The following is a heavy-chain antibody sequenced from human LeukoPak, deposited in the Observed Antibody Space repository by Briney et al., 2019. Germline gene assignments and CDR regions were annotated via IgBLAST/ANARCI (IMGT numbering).Heavy chain of an antibody. D-gene: IGHD3-10*01. Sequence: NPSETLSLTCTVSGGSISSGDYYWSWIRQPPGKGLEWIGYIYYSGSTYYNPSLKSRVTISVDTSKNQLSLKLSSVTAADTAVYYCARAHYGSGSYYPITRFDPWGQGTLVTVSS. CDR3: ARAHYGSGSYYPITRFDP. J-gene: IGHJ5*02. CDR1: GGSISSGDYY. CDR2: IYYSGST. V-gene: IGHV4-30-4*01.